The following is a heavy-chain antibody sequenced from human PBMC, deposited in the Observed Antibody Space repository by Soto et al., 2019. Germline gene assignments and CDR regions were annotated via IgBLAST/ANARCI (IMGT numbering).Heavy chain of an antibody. CDR1: GGSISSYY. J-gene: IGHJ4*02. CDR3: ARGHILAMILPDY. CDR2: IYYSGST. V-gene: IGHV4-59*01. Sequence: QVQLQESGPGLVKPSETLSLTCTVSGGSISSYYWSWIRQPPGKGLEWIGYIYYSGSTNYNPSLKSRVTISVDTSKNQFSLKLSSVPAADTAVYYCARGHILAMILPDYWGQGTLVTVSS. D-gene: IGHD3-22*01.